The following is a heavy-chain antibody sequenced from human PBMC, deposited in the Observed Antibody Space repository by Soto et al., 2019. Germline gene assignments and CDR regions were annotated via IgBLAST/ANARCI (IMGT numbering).Heavy chain of an antibody. D-gene: IGHD3-10*01. V-gene: IGHV3-30-3*01. Sequence: QVQLVESGGGVVQPGRSLRLSCAASGFTFSSYAMHWVRQAPGKGLEWVAVISYDGSNKYYADSVKGRFTISRDNSKNTRYLQMNSLRAEDTAVYYCARERWSMVRGVMELECWGEGSLVTVSS. CDR1: GFTFSSYA. CDR3: ARERWSMVRGVMELEC. J-gene: IGHJ4*02. CDR2: ISYDGSNK.